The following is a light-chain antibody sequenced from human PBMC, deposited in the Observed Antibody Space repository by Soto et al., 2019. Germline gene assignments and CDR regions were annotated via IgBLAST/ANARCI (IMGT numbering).Light chain of an antibody. CDR2: DAS. CDR1: QSISSW. J-gene: IGKJ4*01. Sequence: DIQMTQSPSTLSASVGDRVTITCRASQSISSWLAWYQQKPGKAPKLLIFDASILESGVPSRFSGSRSGTEFTLTISSPQPDDFATYYCQQYNSYSSFGGGTSVEIK. V-gene: IGKV1-5*01. CDR3: QQYNSYSS.